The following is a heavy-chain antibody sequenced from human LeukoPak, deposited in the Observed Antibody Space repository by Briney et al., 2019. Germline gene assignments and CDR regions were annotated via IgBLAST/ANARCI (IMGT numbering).Heavy chain of an antibody. Sequence: SETLSLTCTVSGGSISSYYWSWIRQPAGKGLEWIGRIYTSGSTNYNPSLKSRVTMSVDTSKNQFSPKLSSVTAADTAVYYCARDLDASGWCNFDYWGQGTLVTVSS. CDR2: IYTSGST. CDR1: GGSISSYY. V-gene: IGHV4-4*07. J-gene: IGHJ4*02. D-gene: IGHD6-19*01. CDR3: ARDLDASGWCNFDY.